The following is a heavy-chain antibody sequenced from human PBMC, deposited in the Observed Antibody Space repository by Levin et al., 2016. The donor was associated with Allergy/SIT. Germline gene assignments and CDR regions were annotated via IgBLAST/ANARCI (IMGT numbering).Heavy chain of an antibody. J-gene: IGHJ6*02. D-gene: IGHD2-21*02. CDR1: GFTFSSYG. CDR3: AKGGGGDWVPPSYYYYYGMDV. V-gene: IGHV3-33*06. Sequence: GESLKISCAASGFTFSSYGMHWVRQAPGKGLEWVAVIWYDGSNKYYADSVKGRFTISRDNSKNTLYLQMNSLRAEDTAVYYCAKGGGGDWVPPSYYYYYGMDVWGQGTTVTVSS. CDR2: IWYDGSNK.